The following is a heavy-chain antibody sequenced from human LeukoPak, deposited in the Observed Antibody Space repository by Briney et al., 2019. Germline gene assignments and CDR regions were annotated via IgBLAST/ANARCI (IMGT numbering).Heavy chain of an antibody. Sequence: ASVKVSCKASGHTINSYYMHWVRQAPGQGLEWMGIIGPSGGSTSYARKFQGRVTMTRDTSTSTVYMELSSLRSEDTAVYYCARDSRTTVTTNHYYFDYWGQGTLVTVSS. CDR3: ARDSRTTVTTNHYYFDY. CDR1: GHTINSYY. J-gene: IGHJ4*02. D-gene: IGHD4-17*01. CDR2: IGPSGGST. V-gene: IGHV1-46*02.